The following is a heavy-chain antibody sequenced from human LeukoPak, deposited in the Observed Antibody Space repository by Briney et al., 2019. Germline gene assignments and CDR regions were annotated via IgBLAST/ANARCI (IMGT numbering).Heavy chain of an antibody. J-gene: IGHJ4*02. CDR3: ARDDDGSGSSYY. CDR2: IYHSGST. D-gene: IGHD3-10*01. Sequence: SETLSLTCAVSGYSISSGYYWGWIRQPPGKGLEWIGSIYHSGSTYYNPSLKSRVTMSVDTSKNQFSLKLSSVAAADTAVYYCARDDDGSGSSYYWGQGTLVTVSS. V-gene: IGHV4-38-2*02. CDR1: GYSISSGYY.